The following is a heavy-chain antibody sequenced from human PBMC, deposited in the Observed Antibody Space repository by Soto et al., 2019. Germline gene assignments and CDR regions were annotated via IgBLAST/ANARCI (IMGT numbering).Heavy chain of an antibody. CDR1: GYTFTSYG. Sequence: QVQLVQSGAEVKKPGASVKVSCKASGYTFTSYGISWVRQAPGQVLEWMGWISAYNGNTNYAQKLKGRVTMTTGTSTSTAYMELRSLRSDDTAVYYCARGLYDILTGSLYYYYYMDVGGKGTTVTVSS. CDR2: ISAYNGNT. D-gene: IGHD3-9*01. CDR3: ARGLYDILTGSLYYYYYMDV. J-gene: IGHJ6*03. V-gene: IGHV1-18*01.